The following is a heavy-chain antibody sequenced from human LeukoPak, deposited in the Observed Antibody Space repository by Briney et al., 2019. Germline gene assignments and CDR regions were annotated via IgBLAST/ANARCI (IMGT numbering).Heavy chain of an antibody. V-gene: IGHV3-23*01. Sequence: PGGTLRLSCAASGFTFSSYGMSWVRQAPGKGLEWVSAISGSGGSTYYADSVKGRFTISRDNVKNSLYLQMNSLRAEDTAVYYCARVTSGITGGTYYYYYMDVWGKGTTVTVSS. CDR3: ARVTSGITGGTYYYYYMDV. CDR1: GFTFSSYG. J-gene: IGHJ6*03. CDR2: ISGSGGST. D-gene: IGHD6-13*01.